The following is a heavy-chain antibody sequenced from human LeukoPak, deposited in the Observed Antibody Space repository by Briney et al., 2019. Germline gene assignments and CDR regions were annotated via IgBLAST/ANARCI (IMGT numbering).Heavy chain of an antibody. CDR2: IYYSGST. Sequence: SETLSLTCTVSGGSISTYYWGWIRQPPGKGLEWLGSIYYSGSTKDNPSLKSRVTISVDTSKNQFSLKLSSVTAADTAVYYCARRLLGYCSGGSCYSGYFQHWGQGTLVTVSS. CDR1: GGSISTYY. J-gene: IGHJ1*01. D-gene: IGHD2-15*01. CDR3: ARRLLGYCSGGSCYSGYFQH. V-gene: IGHV4-59*01.